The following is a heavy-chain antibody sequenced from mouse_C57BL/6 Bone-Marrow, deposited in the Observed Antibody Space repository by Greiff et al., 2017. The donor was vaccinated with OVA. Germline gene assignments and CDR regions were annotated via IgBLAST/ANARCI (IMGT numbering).Heavy chain of an antibody. Sequence: EVQLQQSGPELVKPGASVKISCKASGYTFTDYYMNWVKQSHGKSLEWIGDINPNNGGTSYNQKFKGKATLTVDKSSSTAYMELRSLTSEDSAVYYCARPRNGSSYVGYFDVWGTGTTVTVSS. CDR2: INPNNGGT. CDR3: ARPRNGSSYVGYFDV. V-gene: IGHV1-26*01. J-gene: IGHJ1*03. CDR1: GYTFTDYY. D-gene: IGHD1-1*01.